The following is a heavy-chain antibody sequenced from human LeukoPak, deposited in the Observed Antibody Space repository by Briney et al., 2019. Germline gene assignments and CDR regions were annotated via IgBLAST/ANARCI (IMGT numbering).Heavy chain of an antibody. D-gene: IGHD5-12*01. CDR2: MNPNSGST. CDR1: GYTFTSYD. J-gene: IGHJ4*02. Sequence: ASVKVSCKASGYTFTSYDINWVRQATGQGLEWMGWMNPNSGSTGYAQKFQGKVTITRNTSISTAYMELSGLRSEDTAVYYCARGRSTGYPYYFEYWGQGTLVTVSS. CDR3: ARGRSTGYPYYFEY. V-gene: IGHV1-8*03.